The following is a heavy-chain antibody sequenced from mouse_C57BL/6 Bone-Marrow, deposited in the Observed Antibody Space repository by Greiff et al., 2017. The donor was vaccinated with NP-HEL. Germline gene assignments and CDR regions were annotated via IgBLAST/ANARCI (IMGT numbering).Heavy chain of an antibody. J-gene: IGHJ4*01. D-gene: IGHD4-1*01. CDR1: GYTFTSYW. CDR3: ARPNWDWAMDY. Sequence: QVQLQQSGAELAKPGASVKLSCKASGYTFTSYWMHWVTQRPGQGLEWIGYINPSSGYPKYNQKFKDKATLTADKSSSTAYMQLSSLTYEDSAVYYCARPNWDWAMDYWGQGTSVTVSS. CDR2: INPSSGYP. V-gene: IGHV1-7*01.